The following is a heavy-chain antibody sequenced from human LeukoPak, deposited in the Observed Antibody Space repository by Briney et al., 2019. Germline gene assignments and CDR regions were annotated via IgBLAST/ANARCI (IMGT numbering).Heavy chain of an antibody. CDR2: ISIDGGGK. Sequence: PGGSLRLSCAASGFIFSTYAMHWVRQAPGKGLEWVAVISIDGGGKYYAASVMGRFTISRDNSKNTLYLQMDSLRAEDTAVYYCARDLEPDSVHIIDYWGQGTLVTVSS. CDR1: GFIFSTYA. J-gene: IGHJ4*02. CDR3: ARDLEPDSVHIIDY. D-gene: IGHD1-14*01. V-gene: IGHV3-30*04.